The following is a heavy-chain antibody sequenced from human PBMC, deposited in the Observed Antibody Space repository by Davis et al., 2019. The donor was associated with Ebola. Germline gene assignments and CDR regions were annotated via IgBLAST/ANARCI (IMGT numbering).Heavy chain of an antibody. V-gene: IGHV3-73*01. J-gene: IGHJ4*02. CDR3: TNRKNEY. CDR1: GFTFSDSA. CDR2: IRSKANSYAT. Sequence: GGSLRLSCAASGFTFSDSAMHWVRQASGRGLEWVGRIRSKANSYATTYAASVKGRFTISRDDSKNTAYLQMNSLKMDGTAVYYCTNRKNEYWGQGTLVTVSS.